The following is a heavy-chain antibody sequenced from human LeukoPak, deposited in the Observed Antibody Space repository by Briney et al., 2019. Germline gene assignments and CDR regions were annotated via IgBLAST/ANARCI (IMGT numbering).Heavy chain of an antibody. V-gene: IGHV4-59*01. Sequence: SETLSLTCTVSGDSISSYYWNWIRQPPGKGLEWIGYIYYSGNTNYNPSLKSRVTISVDTSKNQFSLKLSSVTAADTAVYYGAGGRPNGFYSFDSGGQGPLATVS. D-gene: IGHD3-3*01. J-gene: IGHJ4*02. CDR1: GDSISSYY. CDR2: IYYSGNT. CDR3: AGGRPNGFYSFDS.